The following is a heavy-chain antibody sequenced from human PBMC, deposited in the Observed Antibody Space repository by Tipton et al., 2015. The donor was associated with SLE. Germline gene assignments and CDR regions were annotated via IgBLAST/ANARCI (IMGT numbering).Heavy chain of an antibody. Sequence: TLSLTCFVSGDSITSDIYYWGWIRQPPGKGLEWIGSVYDSGTTHYNPSLYSRVSISVDTSRNQFSLKMNSVTAADTAIYYCARGTPFMEFERNWFDPWGQGTLVTVSS. CDR1: GDSITSDIYY. D-gene: IGHD3-3*02. J-gene: IGHJ5*02. CDR3: ARGTPFMEFERNWFDP. CDR2: VYDSGTT. V-gene: IGHV4-39*07.